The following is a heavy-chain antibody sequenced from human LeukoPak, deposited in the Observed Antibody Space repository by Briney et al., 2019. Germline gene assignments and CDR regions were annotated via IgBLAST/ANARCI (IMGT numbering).Heavy chain of an antibody. J-gene: IGHJ4*02. D-gene: IGHD3-22*01. V-gene: IGHV3-13*01. CDR2: IGSAGDT. CDR1: GFTFSNYY. Sequence: GGSLRLSCAASGFTFSNYYMHWVRQATGKGLEWVSVIGSAGDTYYLGSVKGRFTISRENAKNSLHLQMNSLRAGDTAVYYCARATDYYDSSGYYYDRVLDYWGQGTLVTVSS. CDR3: ARATDYYDSSGYYYDRVLDY.